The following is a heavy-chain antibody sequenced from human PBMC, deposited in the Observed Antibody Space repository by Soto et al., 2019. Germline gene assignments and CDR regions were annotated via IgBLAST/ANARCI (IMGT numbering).Heavy chain of an antibody. V-gene: IGHV1-2*02. CDR2: INPKSGGT. Sequence: ASVKVYCNSSGYTFTDNYLHWLRQAPGQGLEWMGWINPKSGGTDFAQRFQGRVTMTRDTAITTAYMELSRLRYDDTAVYYLARAYYDPGIPTVWGKRTCVTLSS. CDR3: ARAYYDPGIPTV. J-gene: IGHJ4*02. D-gene: IGHD3-16*01. CDR1: GYTFTDNY.